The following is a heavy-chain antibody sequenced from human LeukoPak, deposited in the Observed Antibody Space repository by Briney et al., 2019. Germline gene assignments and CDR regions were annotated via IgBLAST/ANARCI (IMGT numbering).Heavy chain of an antibody. D-gene: IGHD2-2*01. CDR1: GGSFSGYY. CDR3: ARGGSCSSTSCYTNWFDP. Sequence: SETLSLTCAVYGGSFSGYYWSWIRQPPGKGLEWIGEINHSGSTNYNPSLKSRVTISVDTSKNQFSLKLSSVTAADTAVYYCARGGSCSSTSCYTNWFDPWGQGTLVTVSS. J-gene: IGHJ5*02. V-gene: IGHV4-34*01. CDR2: INHSGST.